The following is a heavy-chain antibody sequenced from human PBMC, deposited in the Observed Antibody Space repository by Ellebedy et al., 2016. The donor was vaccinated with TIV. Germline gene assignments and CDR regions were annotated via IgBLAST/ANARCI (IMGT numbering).Heavy chain of an antibody. CDR2: IYSGGSI. CDR3: ARRDRVVGTDY. Sequence: GESLKISCVVSGFTVYNNYMSWVRQAPVKGLEWVSVIYSGGSIYYADSVRGRFTISRDSSKNTVYLQMNSLRGEDTAVYYCARRDRVVGTDYWGQGTLVTVSS. CDR1: GFTVYNNY. V-gene: IGHV3-53*01. J-gene: IGHJ4*02. D-gene: IGHD1-1*01.